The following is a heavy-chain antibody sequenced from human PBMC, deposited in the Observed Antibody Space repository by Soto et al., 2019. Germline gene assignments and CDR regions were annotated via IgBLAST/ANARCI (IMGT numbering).Heavy chain of an antibody. D-gene: IGHD2-15*01. J-gene: IGHJ4*02. V-gene: IGHV3-23*01. CDR2: ISPSGGRT. CDR1: GFTFYSYA. Sequence: EVQLLDAGGGLVQPGGSLRLSCAASGFTFYSYAMSWVRQAPGKGLEWVSSISPSGGRTYYAVFVEGRFTIFRDNSKSTLSLQMNSLRVEDTAVYFCAKRPVGPYCSGGSCYRSSLEWGQGTLFTVSS. CDR3: AKRPVGPYCSGGSCYRSSLE.